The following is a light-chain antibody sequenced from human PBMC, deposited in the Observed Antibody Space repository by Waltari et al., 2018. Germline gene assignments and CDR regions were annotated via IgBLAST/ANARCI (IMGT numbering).Light chain of an antibody. CDR3: ASWDDSLSGWV. J-gene: IGLJ3*02. CDR1: SSNIGSYS. Sequence: QSVLTQPPSASGTPGQRVTISCSGSSSNIGSYSVYWYQQLPGTAPKLLIYRKSQRPSGVPDRFSGSQSGTSASLAISGLQSDDDADYYCASWDDSLSGWVFGGGTKLTVL. CDR2: RKS. V-gene: IGLV1-47*01.